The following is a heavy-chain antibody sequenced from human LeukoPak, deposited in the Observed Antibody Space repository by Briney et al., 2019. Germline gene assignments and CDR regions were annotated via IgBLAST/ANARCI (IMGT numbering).Heavy chain of an antibody. J-gene: IGHJ4*02. Sequence: GGSLRLSCAASGCTFRDYAMSWVRQAPGEGLEWVSSITGLGGSTFYADSVKGRFTFSRDNSNNMLYLQMNSLRTDDTAVYYCAKDSGYDYMDSWGQGTLVIVSS. CDR1: GCTFRDYA. CDR3: AKDSGYDYMDS. CDR2: ITGLGGST. V-gene: IGHV3-23*01. D-gene: IGHD5-12*01.